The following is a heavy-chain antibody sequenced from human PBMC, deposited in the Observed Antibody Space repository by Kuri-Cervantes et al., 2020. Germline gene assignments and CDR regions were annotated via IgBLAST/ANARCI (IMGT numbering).Heavy chain of an antibody. CDR2: ISSSSRTT. J-gene: IGHJ3*01. CDR1: GGSFSGYY. D-gene: IGHD2-21*01. CDR3: GKEGDRGPD. V-gene: IGHV3-11*04. Sequence: LSLTCAVYGGSFSGYYWSWIRQPPGKGLEWLSYISSSSRTTYYADSVEGRFTVSRDNDKNSLYLQMNSLRVEDTAVYYCGKEGDRGPDWGQGTMVTVSS.